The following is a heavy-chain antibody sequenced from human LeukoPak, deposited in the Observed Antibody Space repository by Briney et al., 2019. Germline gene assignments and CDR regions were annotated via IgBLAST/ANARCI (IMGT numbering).Heavy chain of an antibody. V-gene: IGHV3-74*01. J-gene: IGHJ4*02. Sequence: GGSLRLSCAASGFTFSSYWMHWVRQAPGKGLVWVSRIDSNGRTINYADSVKGRFTISRDNANGMLYLQMNSLRAEDSAVYYSAKDFVGPDDYWGQGTLVTVSS. CDR3: AKDFVGPDDY. CDR2: IDSNGRTI. CDR1: GFTFSSYW. D-gene: IGHD1-26*01.